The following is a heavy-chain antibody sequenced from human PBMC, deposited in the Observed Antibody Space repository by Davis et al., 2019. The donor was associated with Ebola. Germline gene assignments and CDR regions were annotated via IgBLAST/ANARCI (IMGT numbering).Heavy chain of an antibody. Sequence: GESLKISCAASGFTFSSFAMHWVRQAPSKGLEWVAIISYDGYNNYYADSVKGRFTVSRDNSQNTVYLQMNSLRTEDTAVYYCARDLRLAVTAAQTTPGSFWGQGTLVTVSS. J-gene: IGHJ4*02. D-gene: IGHD2-2*01. V-gene: IGHV3-30-3*01. CDR1: GFTFSSFA. CDR2: ISYDGYNN. CDR3: ARDLRLAVTAAQTTPGSF.